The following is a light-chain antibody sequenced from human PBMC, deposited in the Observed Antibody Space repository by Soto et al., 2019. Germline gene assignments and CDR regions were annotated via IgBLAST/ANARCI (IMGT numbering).Light chain of an antibody. CDR3: NSYAGSNHFV. V-gene: IGLV2-8*02. CDR1: SSDVGGYSY. CDR2: EVS. Sequence: QSVLTQPPSASRSPGQSVTISCTGTSSDVGGYSYVSWYQQHPGKAPKLMIYEVSKRPSGVPDRFSGSKSGNTASLTVSGLQAEDEADYYCNSYAGSNHFVFGTGTKVTVL. J-gene: IGLJ1*01.